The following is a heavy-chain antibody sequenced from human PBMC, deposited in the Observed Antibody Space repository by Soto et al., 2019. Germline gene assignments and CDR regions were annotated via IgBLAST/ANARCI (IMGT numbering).Heavy chain of an antibody. CDR3: ARAGHYYDSSGYYFSYYYYGMDV. Sequence: SQTLSLTCAISGDSASSNSAAWNCSMHSPSRCLEWLGRTYYRSKWYNDYAVSVKSRITTNPDASKNQFSLQLNSVTPEDTAVYYCARAGHYYDSSGYYFSYYYYGMDVWGQGTTVTVSS. CDR1: GDSASSNSAA. J-gene: IGHJ6*02. V-gene: IGHV6-1*01. D-gene: IGHD3-22*01. CDR2: TYYRSKWYN.